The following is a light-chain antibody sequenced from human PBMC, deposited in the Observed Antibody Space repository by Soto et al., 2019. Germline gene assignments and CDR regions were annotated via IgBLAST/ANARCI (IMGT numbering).Light chain of an antibody. V-gene: IGLV2-14*01. CDR3: SSYTTTTTSCV. J-gene: IGLJ7*01. CDR2: DVS. Sequence: QSALTQPASVSGSPGQSITISCTGTSNDVGGYNYVSWYQQYPDKAPTLIIYDVSNRPSGVSTRFSGSKSGNRASLTISGLQAEDEADYYCSSYTTTTTSCVFGTGTQLTVL. CDR1: SNDVGGYNY.